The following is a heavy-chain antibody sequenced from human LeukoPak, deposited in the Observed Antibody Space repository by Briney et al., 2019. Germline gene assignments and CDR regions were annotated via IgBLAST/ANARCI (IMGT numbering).Heavy chain of an antibody. Sequence: GESLKISCKGSGYSFSNYWIGWVRQMPGKGLEWMGIIYPGDSDVRYSPSFQGQVTISADKSISTAYLQWSSLQASDTAMYYCARQGYNSTLVRYLAYWGQGTQVTVSS. CDR1: GYSFSNYW. CDR2: IYPGDSDV. D-gene: IGHD6-13*01. J-gene: IGHJ4*02. V-gene: IGHV5-51*01. CDR3: ARQGYNSTLVRYLAY.